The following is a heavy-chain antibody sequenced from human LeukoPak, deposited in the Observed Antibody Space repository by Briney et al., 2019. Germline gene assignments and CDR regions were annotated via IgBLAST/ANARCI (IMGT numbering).Heavy chain of an antibody. J-gene: IGHJ4*02. CDR2: TSSSDAGT. CDR1: GFTLSTYA. Sequence: GGSLRLSCAASGFTLSTYAMSWVRQTPGKGLEWVAATSSSDAGTYHADSVRGRFTISRDNSKNTLYLQMNSLRAEDAAVYYCAKDTSLRHYDYVWGSSPAFDYWGQGTLVTVSS. V-gene: IGHV3-23*01. CDR3: AKDTSLRHYDYVWGSSPAFDY. D-gene: IGHD3-16*01.